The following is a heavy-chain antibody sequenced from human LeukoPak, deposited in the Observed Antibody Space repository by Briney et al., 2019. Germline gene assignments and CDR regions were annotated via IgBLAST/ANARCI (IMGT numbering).Heavy chain of an antibody. CDR2: IKQDGTEI. J-gene: IGHJ4*02. V-gene: IGHV3-7*01. D-gene: IGHD3-10*01. CDR3: ARTPDGADY. Sequence: GGSLRLSCAVSGFNFRDHWMTWFRQAPGKGLEWVANIKQDGTEIFYVDSVRGRFIISRDNAENSLYLQMNSLRVEDTAVYYCARTPDGADYWGQGTLVTVSS. CDR1: GFNFRDHW.